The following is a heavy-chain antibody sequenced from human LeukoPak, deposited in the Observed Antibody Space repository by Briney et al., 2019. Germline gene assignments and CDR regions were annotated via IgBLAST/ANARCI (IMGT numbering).Heavy chain of an antibody. Sequence: SETLSLTCTVSGGSNSSSSYYWGWIRQPPGKGLEWIGSIYYSGSTYYNPSLKGRVTISVDTSKNQFSLKLSSVTAADTAVYYCGVVQLAHFDYWGQGTLVTVSS. D-gene: IGHD6-13*01. J-gene: IGHJ4*02. V-gene: IGHV4-39*01. CDR2: IYYSGST. CDR3: GVVQLAHFDY. CDR1: GGSNSSSSYY.